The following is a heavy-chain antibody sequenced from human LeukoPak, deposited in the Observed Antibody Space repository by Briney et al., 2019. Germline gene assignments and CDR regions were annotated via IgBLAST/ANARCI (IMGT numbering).Heavy chain of an antibody. V-gene: IGHV4-39*01. J-gene: IGHJ4*02. D-gene: IGHD6-13*01. CDR1: GGSISSSSYY. CDR2: IYYSGST. CDR3: ARQGYSSSWYDYFDY. Sequence: PSETLSLTCTVSGGSISSSSYYWGWIRQPPGKGLEWIGSIYYSGSTYYNPSLKSRVTISVDTSKNQFSLKLSSVTAADTAVYHCARQGYSSSWYDYFDYWGQGTLVTVSS.